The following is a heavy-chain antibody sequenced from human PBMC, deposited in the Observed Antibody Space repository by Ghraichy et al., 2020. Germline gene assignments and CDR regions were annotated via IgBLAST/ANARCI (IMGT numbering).Heavy chain of an antibody. Sequence: ETLSLTCSVSGDSISSSGYFWGWIRQPTGKGPEWIGSMYYGGDTYYNPSLKSRVTISADTSKNQFSLNLRSVTAADTAVYYCARPFASSWPIFDHWGQGILVTVSS. V-gene: IGHV4-39*01. D-gene: IGHD6-13*01. CDR3: ARPFASSWPIFDH. CDR1: GDSISSSGYF. J-gene: IGHJ4*02. CDR2: MYYGGDT.